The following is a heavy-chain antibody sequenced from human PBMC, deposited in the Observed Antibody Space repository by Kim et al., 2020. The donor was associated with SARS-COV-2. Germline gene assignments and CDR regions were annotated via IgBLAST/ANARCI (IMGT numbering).Heavy chain of an antibody. D-gene: IGHD3-3*01. V-gene: IGHV1-24*01. Sequence: ASVKVSCKVSGYTLTELSMHWVRQAPGKGLEWMGGFDPEDGETIYAQKFQGRVTMTEDTSTDTAYMELSILRSEDTAVYYCATSPGVWSGYSANWFDPWGQGTLVTVSS. CDR3: ATSPGVWSGYSANWFDP. J-gene: IGHJ5*02. CDR2: FDPEDGET. CDR1: GYTLTELS.